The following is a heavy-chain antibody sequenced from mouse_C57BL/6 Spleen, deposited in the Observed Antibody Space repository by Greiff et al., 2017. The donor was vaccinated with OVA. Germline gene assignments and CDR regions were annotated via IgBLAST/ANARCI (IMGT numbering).Heavy chain of an antibody. CDR2: IYPGDGDT. V-gene: IGHV1-82*01. Sequence: QVQLQQSGPELVKPGASVKISCKASGYAFSSSWMNWVKQRPGKGLEWIGRIYPGDGDTNYNGKFKGKATLTAAKSSSTAYLHLSSLTSEDSAVYFCAKARVYLLDYWGQGTTLTVSS. CDR1: GYAFSSSW. J-gene: IGHJ2*01. CDR3: AKARVYLLDY. D-gene: IGHD2-1*01.